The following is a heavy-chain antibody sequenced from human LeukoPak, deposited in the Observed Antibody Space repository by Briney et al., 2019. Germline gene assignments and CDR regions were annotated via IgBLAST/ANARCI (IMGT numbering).Heavy chain of an antibody. Sequence: ASVKVSCKASAYTFTNDGVSWVRQAPGRGLEWVGWISNYNGLTHSAPRFRGRVTVTTDTFTSTAYMELRSLTSDDTAVYFCVRDERAVTAGGEYYFDYWGQGTLVTVSS. CDR2: ISNYNGLT. CDR1: AYTFTNDG. V-gene: IGHV1-18*01. D-gene: IGHD2-21*01. CDR3: VRDERAVTAGGEYYFDY. J-gene: IGHJ4*02.